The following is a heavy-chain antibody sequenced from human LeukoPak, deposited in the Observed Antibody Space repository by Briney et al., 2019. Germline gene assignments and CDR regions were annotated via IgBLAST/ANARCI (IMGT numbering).Heavy chain of an antibody. CDR1: GFTFSSYA. CDR2: ISGSGGST. Sequence: PGGSLRLSCGASGFTFSSYAMSWVRQAPGKGLEWVSAISGSGGSTYYADSVKGRFTISRDNSKNTLYLQMNSLRAADTAVYYCAAGLDGDYVGIPEYFQHWGQGTLVTVSS. V-gene: IGHV3-23*01. J-gene: IGHJ1*01. CDR3: AAGLDGDYVGIPEYFQH. D-gene: IGHD4-17*01.